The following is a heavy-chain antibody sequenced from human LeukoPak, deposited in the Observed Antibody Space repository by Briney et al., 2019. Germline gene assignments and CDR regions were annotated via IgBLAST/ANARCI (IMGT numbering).Heavy chain of an antibody. J-gene: IGHJ5*01. Sequence: GGSLRLSCAASGFTPRDSVRHCFSKTSDQGPGWGRRSRSKTNGYETEYAASVKGRFTISRDDSKNTVYLQLNSLKTEDTAVYYCARHRDLEYGDKKWFDYWGLGTQVSVCS. V-gene: IGHV3-73*01. CDR2: SRSKTNGYET. D-gene: IGHD4-23*01. CDR1: GFTPRDSV. CDR3: ARHRDLEYGDKKWFDY.